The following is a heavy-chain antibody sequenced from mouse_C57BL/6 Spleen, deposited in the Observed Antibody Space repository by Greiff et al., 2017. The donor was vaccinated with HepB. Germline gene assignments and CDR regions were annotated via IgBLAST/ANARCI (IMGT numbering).Heavy chain of an antibody. J-gene: IGHJ3*01. CDR3: AMGGWLLFAY. V-gene: IGHV1-26*01. CDR2: INPNNGGT. Sequence: VQLQQSGPELVKPGASVKISCKASGYTFTDYYMNWVKQSHGKSLEWIGDINPNNGGTSYNQKFKGKATLTVDKSSSTAYMELRSLTSEDSAVYYCAMGGWLLFAYWGQGTLVTVSA. D-gene: IGHD2-3*01. CDR1: GYTFTDYY.